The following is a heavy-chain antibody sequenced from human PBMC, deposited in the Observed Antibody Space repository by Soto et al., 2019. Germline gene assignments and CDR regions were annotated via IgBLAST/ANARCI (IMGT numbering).Heavy chain of an antibody. J-gene: IGHJ4*01. D-gene: IGHD1-1*01. Sequence: PGGSLRLSCAASGFIFSTYDMTGVRQAPGKGLEWVSVFGGRDSDTHYADSVKGRFTISRDNSKNTLYLQMDTLRAEDTAVYYCARVGNWHSFDSWGHGTLVTVSS. CDR2: FGGRDSDT. CDR1: GFIFSTYD. V-gene: IGHV3-23*01. CDR3: ARVGNWHSFDS.